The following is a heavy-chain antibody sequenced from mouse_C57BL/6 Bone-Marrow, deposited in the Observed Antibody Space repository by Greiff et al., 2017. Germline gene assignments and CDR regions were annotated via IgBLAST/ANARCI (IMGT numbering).Heavy chain of an antibody. D-gene: IGHD4-1*01. V-gene: IGHV7-3*01. J-gene: IGHJ2*01. CDR1: GFTFTDYY. Sequence: EVQLVESGGGLVQPGGSLSLSCAASGFTFTDYYMSWVRQPPGNALEWLGFIRNKANGYTTEYSASVKGRLTISRDNSQSILYLQMNALRAEDSATYYCARSITGALDYWGQGTTLTVSS. CDR3: ARSITGALDY. CDR2: IRNKANGYTT.